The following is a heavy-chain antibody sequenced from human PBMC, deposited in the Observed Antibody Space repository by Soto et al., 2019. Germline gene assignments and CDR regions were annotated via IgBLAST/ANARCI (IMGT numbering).Heavy chain of an antibody. Sequence: SETLSLTCTVSGASISVHSYYCTWIRQPPGKGLEWIGSSYYSVTTYFNPSLKSRATISVDTSKNQFSLRLTYVTAADTAIYYCTRRYNWNDNYFDPRGPGALATVS. CDR1: GASISVHSYY. CDR3: TRRYNWNDNYFDP. D-gene: IGHD1-20*01. CDR2: SYYSVTT. V-gene: IGHV4-39*01. J-gene: IGHJ5*02.